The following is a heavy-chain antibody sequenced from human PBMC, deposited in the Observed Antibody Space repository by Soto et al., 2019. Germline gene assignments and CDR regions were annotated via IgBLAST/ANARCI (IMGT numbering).Heavy chain of an antibody. J-gene: IGHJ6*02. CDR2: ISSSSSYI. V-gene: IGHV3-21*01. Sequence: EVQLVESGGGLVKPGGSLRLSCAASGFTFSSYSMNWVRQAPGKGLEWVSSISSSSSYIYYADSVKGRFTISRDNAKNSVYVQINSLRAEDPAVYCCARGKDPVVQGGTPYYYDGMDVWGQGTTFTVSS. CDR1: GFTFSSYS. CDR3: ARGKDPVVQGGTPYYYDGMDV. D-gene: IGHD2-21*01.